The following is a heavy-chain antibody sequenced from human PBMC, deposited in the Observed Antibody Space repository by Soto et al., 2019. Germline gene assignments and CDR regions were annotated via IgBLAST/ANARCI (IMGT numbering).Heavy chain of an antibody. CDR3: AKVLAVAGNYYYYGMDV. Sequence: GSLTLSCPASGSTFSSYSMSWVRQAPGKGLEWVSAISGSGGSTYYADSVKGRFTISRDNSKNTLYLQMNSLRAEDTAVYYCAKVLAVAGNYYYYGMDVWGQGTTVTVSS. J-gene: IGHJ6*02. D-gene: IGHD6-19*01. V-gene: IGHV3-23*01. CDR1: GSTFSSYS. CDR2: ISGSGGST.